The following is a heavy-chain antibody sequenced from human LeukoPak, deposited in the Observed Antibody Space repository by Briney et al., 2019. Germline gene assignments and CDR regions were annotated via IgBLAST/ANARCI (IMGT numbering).Heavy chain of an antibody. Sequence: SETLSLTCTVSGGSIRSYYWSWIRQPPGKGLEWIGYISYSGSTNHNPSLKSRVTISVDTSKNQFSLKLSSVTAADTAVYYCARERITTAGRSYYFDYWGQGTLVTVSS. V-gene: IGHV4-59*01. D-gene: IGHD6-13*01. CDR2: ISYSGST. CDR3: ARERITTAGRSYYFDY. CDR1: GGSIRSYY. J-gene: IGHJ4*02.